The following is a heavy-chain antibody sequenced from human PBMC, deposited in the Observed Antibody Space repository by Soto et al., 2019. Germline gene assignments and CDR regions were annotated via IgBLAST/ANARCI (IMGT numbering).Heavy chain of an antibody. CDR1: GGSISSGGYY. J-gene: IGHJ5*02. V-gene: IGHV4-31*03. Sequence: PSETLSLTCTVSGGSISSGGYYWSWIRQHPGKGLEWIGYIYYSGSTYYNPSLKSRVTISVDTSKNQFSLKLSSVTAADTAVYYCASNGRGDYNWFDPWGQGTLVTVSS. CDR3: ASNGRGDYNWFDP. CDR2: IYYSGST. D-gene: IGHD2-21*02.